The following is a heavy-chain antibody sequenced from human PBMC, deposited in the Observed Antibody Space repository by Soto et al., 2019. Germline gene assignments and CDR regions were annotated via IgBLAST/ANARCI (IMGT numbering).Heavy chain of an antibody. CDR1: GFTFSSYG. Sequence: QVQLVESGGGVVQPGRSLRLSCAASGFTFSSYGMHWVRQAPGKGLEWVAVIWYDGSNKYYADSVKGRFTISRDNSKNTLYLQMNSLRAEDTAVYYCARGEGQWALPHWGQGTMVTVSS. D-gene: IGHD1-26*01. V-gene: IGHV3-33*01. CDR3: ARGEGQWALPH. J-gene: IGHJ3*01. CDR2: IWYDGSNK.